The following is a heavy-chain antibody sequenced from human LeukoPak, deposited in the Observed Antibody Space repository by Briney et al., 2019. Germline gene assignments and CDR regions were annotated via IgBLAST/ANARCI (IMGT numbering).Heavy chain of an antibody. CDR3: ASSYCSGGSCYYGY. CDR1: GFTFSSYS. V-gene: IGHV3-21*01. D-gene: IGHD2-15*01. Sequence: GGSLRLSCAASGFTFSSYSMNWVRQAPGKGLEWVSSISSSSSYIYYADSVKGRFTISRDNAKNLLYLQMNSLRAEDTAVYYCASSYCSGGSCYYGYWGQGTPVTVSS. CDR2: ISSSSSYI. J-gene: IGHJ4*02.